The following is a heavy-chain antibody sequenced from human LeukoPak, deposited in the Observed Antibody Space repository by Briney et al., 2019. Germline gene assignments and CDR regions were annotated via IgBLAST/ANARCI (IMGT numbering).Heavy chain of an antibody. D-gene: IGHD1-26*01. CDR2: IYHSGST. CDR1: GGSISSGNYY. CDR3: ARDLVGASAFDI. J-gene: IGHJ3*02. Sequence: PSETLSLTCTVSGGSISSGNYYWTWFRQPPNKGLEWIGYIYHSGSTYYNPSLKNRVTISVDRSKNQFSLKLSSVTAADTAMYYCARDLVGASAFDIWGQGTMVTVSS. V-gene: IGHV4-30-2*01.